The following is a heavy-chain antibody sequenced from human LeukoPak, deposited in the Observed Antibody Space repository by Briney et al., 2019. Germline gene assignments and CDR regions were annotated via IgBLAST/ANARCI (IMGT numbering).Heavy chain of an antibody. CDR2: ISAYNGNT. Sequence: ASVKVSCKASGGTFSSYAISWVRQAPGQGLEWMGWISAYNGNTNYAQKLQGRVTMTTDTSTSTAYMELRSLRPDDTAVYYCARGTTMVRGVSQWWFDPWGQGTLVTVSS. CDR1: GGTFSSYA. D-gene: IGHD3-10*01. J-gene: IGHJ5*02. CDR3: ARGTTMVRGVSQWWFDP. V-gene: IGHV1-18*01.